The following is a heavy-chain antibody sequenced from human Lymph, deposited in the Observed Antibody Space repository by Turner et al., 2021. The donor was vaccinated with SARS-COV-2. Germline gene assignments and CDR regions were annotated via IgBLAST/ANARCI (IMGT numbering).Heavy chain of an antibody. CDR1: GFTFNNYG. D-gene: IGHD3-10*01. V-gene: IGHV3-30*18. CDR3: AKDFGALEDVPFAI. Sequence: QVQLVETGGGVVQPGRSLRLYCAASGFTFNNYGIHWVRQAPGKGLEWVAVISYDGSNKFYADSVKGRFTISRDNSKNTLYLQMNSLRVEDTAVYYCAKDFGALEDVPFAIWGQGTMVTVSS. CDR2: ISYDGSNK. J-gene: IGHJ3*02.